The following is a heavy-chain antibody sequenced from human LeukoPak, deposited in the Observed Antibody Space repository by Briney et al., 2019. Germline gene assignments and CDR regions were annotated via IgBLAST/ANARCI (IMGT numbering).Heavy chain of an antibody. Sequence: GASVKVSCKASGYTFTGYYMHWVRQAPGQGLEWMGWINPNSGGTNYAQKFQGRVTMTRDTSISTAYMELSRLRSDDTAVYYCARVSGSYYLNAFDIWGQGTMVTVSS. CDR3: ARVSGSYYLNAFDI. D-gene: IGHD1-26*01. CDR1: GYTFTGYY. V-gene: IGHV1-2*02. J-gene: IGHJ3*02. CDR2: INPNSGGT.